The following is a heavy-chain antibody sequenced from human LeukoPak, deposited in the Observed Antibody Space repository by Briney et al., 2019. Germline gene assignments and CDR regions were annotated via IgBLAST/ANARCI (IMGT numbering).Heavy chain of an antibody. CDR1: GFTFSSYA. CDR3: ARNDGYNGYYFDY. V-gene: IGHV3-30-3*01. CDR2: ISYDGSNK. J-gene: IGHJ4*02. Sequence: PGRYLRLYCAASGFTFSSYAMHWVRQAPGKGLEWVAVISYDGSNKYYADSVKGRFTISRDNSKNTLYLQMNSLRAEDTAVYYCARNDGYNGYYFDYWGQGTLVTVSS. D-gene: IGHD5-24*01.